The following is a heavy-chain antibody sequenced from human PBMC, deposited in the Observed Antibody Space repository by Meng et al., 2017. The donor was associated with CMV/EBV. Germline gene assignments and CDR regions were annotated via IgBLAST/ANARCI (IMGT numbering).Heavy chain of an antibody. CDR1: GFILSSYA. D-gene: IGHD1-7*01. Sequence: GESLKIHRAASGFILSSYAMSWVRQAPAQGLEWVGRIKSKTEGGTTDYAAPVKGRLTISRDDSKNTLYLQMNSLKTEYTAVYYCTTEPWNYVYYSYGMDVWGQGTTVTVSS. CDR3: TTEPWNYVYYSYGMDV. V-gene: IGHV3-15*01. CDR2: IKSKTEGGTT. J-gene: IGHJ6*02.